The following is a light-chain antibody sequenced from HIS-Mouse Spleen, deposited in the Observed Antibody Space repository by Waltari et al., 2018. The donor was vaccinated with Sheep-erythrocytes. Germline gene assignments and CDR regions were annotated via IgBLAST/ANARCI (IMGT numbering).Light chain of an antibody. CDR3: SSYTSSSTLLVV. Sequence: QSALTQPASVSGSPGQSITISCTGTSSDVGGYNYVSWYQQHPGKAPKLMIYDVSTPPSGVSNLFSGSKSGNTASLTISGLQAEDEADYYCSSYTSSSTLLVVFGGGTKLTVL. V-gene: IGLV2-14*03. J-gene: IGLJ2*01. CDR2: DVS. CDR1: SSDVGGYNY.